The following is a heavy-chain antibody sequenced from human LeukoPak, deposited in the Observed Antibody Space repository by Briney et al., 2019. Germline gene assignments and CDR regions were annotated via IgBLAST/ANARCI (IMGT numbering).Heavy chain of an antibody. J-gene: IGHJ3*02. CDR2: IRFDGSDK. V-gene: IGHV3-30*02. CDR1: GFTFSNNG. CDR3: AKDRGYYYDSSGYYRMDAFDI. Sequence: GGSLRLSCAASGFTFSNNGMHWVRQAPGKGLEWVAFIRFDGSDKYYADSVKGRFTISRDNSKNTLYLQMNSLRAEDTAVYYCAKDRGYYYDSSGYYRMDAFDIWGQGTMVTVSS. D-gene: IGHD3-22*01.